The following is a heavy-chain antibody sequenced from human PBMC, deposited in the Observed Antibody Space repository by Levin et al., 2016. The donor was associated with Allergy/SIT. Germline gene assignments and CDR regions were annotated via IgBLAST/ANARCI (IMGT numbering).Heavy chain of an antibody. CDR2: IDGIGFGT. Sequence: GESLKISCAASGFTFRDYAMSWVRQAPGKGLEWVSHIDGIGFGTYYPESVKGRFTISRDNSKNTLFLQMNSLRPEDTAVYYCAKDLWSSSSPLSYFDSWGQGTLVTVSS. J-gene: IGHJ4*02. CDR3: AKDLWSSSSPLSYFDS. D-gene: IGHD6-6*01. CDR1: GFTFRDYA. V-gene: IGHV3-23*01.